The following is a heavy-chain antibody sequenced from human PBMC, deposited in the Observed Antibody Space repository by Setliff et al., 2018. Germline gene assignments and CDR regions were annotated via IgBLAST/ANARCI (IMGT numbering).Heavy chain of an antibody. D-gene: IGHD3-10*01. CDR2: IKDDGSEK. CDR1: GFMLSSYW. CDR3: ARDGVFYAMDF. Sequence: GSLRLSCAASGFMLSSYWMTWVRQAPGKGLEWVATIKDDGSEKYYVDSVKGRFTISRDIAYNSLYLQMNSLRAEDSAVYYCARDGVFYAMDFWGQGATVTVSS. V-gene: IGHV3-7*01. J-gene: IGHJ6*02.